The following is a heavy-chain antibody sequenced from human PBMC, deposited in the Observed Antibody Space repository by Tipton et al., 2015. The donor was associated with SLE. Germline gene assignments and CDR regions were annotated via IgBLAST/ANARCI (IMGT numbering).Heavy chain of an antibody. CDR1: GFTLSGYW. Sequence: SLRLSCAASGFTLSGYWIHWVRQAPGKGLEWVSRIVVDGDRTDYADSVKGRFTVSGDSARNTLYLQMNSLRAEDTAVYYCVRAQGITLLQGITFDCWGQGTLVTVSS. CDR3: VRAQGITLLQGITFDC. CDR2: IVVDGDRT. D-gene: IGHD3-10*01. V-gene: IGHV3-74*01. J-gene: IGHJ5*01.